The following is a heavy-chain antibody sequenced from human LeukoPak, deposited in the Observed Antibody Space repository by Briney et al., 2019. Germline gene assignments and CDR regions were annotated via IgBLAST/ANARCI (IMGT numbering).Heavy chain of an antibody. CDR3: AKAFGTNGYFQLPIDF. D-gene: IGHD2-8*01. J-gene: IGHJ4*02. CDR2: ITAPGDAT. V-gene: IGHV3-23*01. CDR1: GLNFNSNA. Sequence: PGGSLRLSCATSGLNFNSNAMIWVRQAPGKGLECVSAITAPGDATYYADSVKGRFSISRDNSKNTLYLLLNSLRVEDTALYYCAKAFGTNGYFQLPIDFWGQGTLVTVSS.